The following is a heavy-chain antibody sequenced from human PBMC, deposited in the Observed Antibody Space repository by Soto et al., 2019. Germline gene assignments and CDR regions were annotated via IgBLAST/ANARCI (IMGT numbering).Heavy chain of an antibody. J-gene: IGHJ5*02. Sequence: SETLSLTCTVSGGSISSYYWSWIRQPPGKGLEWIGYIYYSGSTNYNPSLKSRVTISVDKSKNQFSLKLSSVTAADMAVYYCARDQLEGNWFDPWGQGTLVTVSS. D-gene: IGHD1-1*01. CDR3: ARDQLEGNWFDP. CDR1: GGSISSYY. CDR2: IYYSGST. V-gene: IGHV4-59*12.